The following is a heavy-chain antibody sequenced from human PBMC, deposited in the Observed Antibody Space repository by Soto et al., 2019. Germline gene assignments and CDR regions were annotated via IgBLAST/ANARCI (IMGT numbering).Heavy chain of an antibody. CDR1: GGTFSSYA. D-gene: IGHD3-3*01. CDR3: ARDNVLRFLEWSRYYYGMDV. J-gene: IGHJ6*02. Sequence: ASVKVSCKASGGTFSSYAISWVRQAPGQGLEWMGGIIPIFGTANYAQKFQGRVTITADESTSTAYMELSSLRSEDTAVYYCARDNVLRFLEWSRYYYGMDVWGQGTTVTVSS. V-gene: IGHV1-69*13. CDR2: IIPIFGTA.